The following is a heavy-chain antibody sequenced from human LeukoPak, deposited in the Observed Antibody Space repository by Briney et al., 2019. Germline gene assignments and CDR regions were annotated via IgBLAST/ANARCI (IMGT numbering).Heavy chain of an antibody. Sequence: SETLSLTCAVYGGSFTNYYWSWIRQPAGKGLEWIGRIYTSGSTNYNPSLKSRVTMSVDTSKNQFSLKLSSVTAADTAVYYCARASRGYYYYGMDVWGQGTTVTVSS. CDR3: ARASRGYYYYGMDV. D-gene: IGHD6-13*01. CDR2: IYTSGST. CDR1: GGSFTNYY. J-gene: IGHJ6*02. V-gene: IGHV4-59*10.